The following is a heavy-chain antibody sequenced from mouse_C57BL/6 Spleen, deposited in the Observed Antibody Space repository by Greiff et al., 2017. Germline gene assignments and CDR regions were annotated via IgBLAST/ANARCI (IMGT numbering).Heavy chain of an antibody. D-gene: IGHD1-1*01. CDR1: GFTFSSYA. J-gene: IGHJ2*01. CDR2: ISDGGSYT. V-gene: IGHV5-4*01. CDR3: ARDPVYYYGSSPHFDY. Sequence: EVQRVESGGGLVKPGGSLKLSCAASGFTFSSYAMSWVRQTPEKRLEWVATISDGGSYTYYPDNVKGRFTISRDNAKNNLYLQMSHLKSEDTAMYYCARDPVYYYGSSPHFDYWGQGTTLTVSS.